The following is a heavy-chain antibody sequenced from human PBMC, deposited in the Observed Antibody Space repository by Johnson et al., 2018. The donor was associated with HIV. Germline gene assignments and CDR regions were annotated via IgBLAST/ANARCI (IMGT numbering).Heavy chain of an antibody. CDR1: GFTFSSYA. V-gene: IGHV3-30*04. CDR3: AKLIPSYDLPPDAFDI. J-gene: IGHJ3*02. CDR2: ISYDGSNK. Sequence: QVQLVESGGGVVQPGRSLRLSCAASGFTFSSYAMHWVRQAPGKGLEWVAVISYDGSNKYYADSVKGRFTISRDNSKNTLYLQMNSLRTEDTAVFYCAKLIPSYDLPPDAFDIWGQGTMVTVSS. D-gene: IGHD5-18*01.